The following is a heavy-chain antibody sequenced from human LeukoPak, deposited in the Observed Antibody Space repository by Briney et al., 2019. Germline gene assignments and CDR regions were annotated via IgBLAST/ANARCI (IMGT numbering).Heavy chain of an antibody. D-gene: IGHD3-9*01. CDR2: INPNSGGT. J-gene: IGHJ4*02. CDR3: ARSPDILTGENFDY. CDR1: GYTFTSYY. V-gene: IGHV1-2*02. Sequence: GASVEVSCKASGYTFTSYYMHWVRQAPGQGLEWMGWINPNSGGTNYAQKFYARVTMTRDTSISTAYMELSRLRSDDTAVFYCARSPDILTGENFDYWGQGTLVTVSS.